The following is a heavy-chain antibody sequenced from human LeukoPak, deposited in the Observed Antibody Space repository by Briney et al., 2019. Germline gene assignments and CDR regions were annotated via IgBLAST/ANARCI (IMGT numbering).Heavy chain of an antibody. D-gene: IGHD6-6*01. CDR1: GYTFTSYY. CDR3: ARDKSIAARPGVQYYYYYYGMDV. J-gene: IGHJ6*02. CDR2: INPSGGST. V-gene: IGHV1-46*01. Sequence: GASVKVSCKASGYTFTSYYIHWVRQAPGQGLEWMGIINPSGGSTSYAQKFQGRVTMTRDTSTSTVYMELSSLRSEDTAVYYCARDKSIAARPGVQYYYYYYGMDVWGQGTTVTVSS.